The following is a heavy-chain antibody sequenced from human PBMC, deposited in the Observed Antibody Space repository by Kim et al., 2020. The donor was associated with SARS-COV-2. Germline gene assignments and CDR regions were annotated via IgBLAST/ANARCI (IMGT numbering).Heavy chain of an antibody. D-gene: IGHD6-13*01. J-gene: IGHJ6*02. CDR2: IYSGGST. CDR3: ARDKPPIAAAGIVRREGMDV. Sequence: GGSLRLSCAASGFTVSSNYMSWVRQAPGKGLEWVSVIYSGGSTYYADSVKGRFTISRDNSKNTLYLQMNSLRAEDTAVYYCARDKPPIAAAGIVRREGMDVWGQGTTVTVSS. CDR1: GFTVSSNY. V-gene: IGHV3-53*01.